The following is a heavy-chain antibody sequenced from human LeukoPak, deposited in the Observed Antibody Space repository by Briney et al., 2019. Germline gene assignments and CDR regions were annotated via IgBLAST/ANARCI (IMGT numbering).Heavy chain of an antibody. CDR3: ARAGVAWLLNWFDP. CDR2: IYYSGST. D-gene: IGHD6-19*01. Sequence: SETLSLTCAVYGGSFSGYYWSWIRQPPGKGLEWIGSIYYSGSTYYNPSLKSRVTISVDTSKNQFSLKLSSVTAADTAVYYCARAGVAWLLNWFDPWGQGTLVTVSS. V-gene: IGHV4-34*01. J-gene: IGHJ5*02. CDR1: GGSFSGYY.